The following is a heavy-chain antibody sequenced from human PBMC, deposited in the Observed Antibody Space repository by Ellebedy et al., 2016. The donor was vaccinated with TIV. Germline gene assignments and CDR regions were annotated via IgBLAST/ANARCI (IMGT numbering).Heavy chain of an antibody. CDR1: GFTFTNYW. CDR3: TRDDVSYGMEV. V-gene: IGHV3-74*01. J-gene: IGHJ6*02. Sequence: GESLKISCAASGFTFTNYWMHWVRQAPGKGLMWVSSVNSDGRGPRYAESVKGRFTISRDNAKKTVDLQMSSLRDEETAVYFCTRDDVSYGMEVWGQGTTVIVSS. CDR2: VNSDGRGP.